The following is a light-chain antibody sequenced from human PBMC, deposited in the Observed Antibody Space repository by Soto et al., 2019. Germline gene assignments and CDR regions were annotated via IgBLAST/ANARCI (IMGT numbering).Light chain of an antibody. J-gene: IGLJ2*01. CDR1: SSDVGGYDY. CDR2: DVT. CDR3: SSSTGSITLV. Sequence: QSALTQPASVSGSPGQSITISCTGTSSDVGGYDYVSWYQQHPGKAPKLMIYDVTNRPSGVSNRFSGSKSGNTASLTISGLQAEDDADYYCSSSTGSITLVFGGGTKLTVL. V-gene: IGLV2-14*01.